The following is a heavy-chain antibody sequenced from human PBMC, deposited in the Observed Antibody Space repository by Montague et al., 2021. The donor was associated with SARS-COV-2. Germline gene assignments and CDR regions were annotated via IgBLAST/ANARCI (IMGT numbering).Heavy chain of an antibody. D-gene: IGHD6-6*01. CDR1: GASLRCSY. CDR2: IELNEST. Sequence: SETLSLTCTISGASLRCSYWNWTRLHPSHGLEWYGFIELNESTNYNPTLTSRLTMSLDMSSNQFPLELSSVSAADTAAYYCGCLGYSTSTVDVWGHGTLVSVSS. CDR3: GCLGYSTSTVDV. V-gene: IGHV4-59*12. J-gene: IGHJ4*01.